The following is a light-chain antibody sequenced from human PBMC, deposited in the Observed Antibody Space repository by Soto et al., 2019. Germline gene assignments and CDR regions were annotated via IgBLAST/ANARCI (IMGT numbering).Light chain of an antibody. CDR2: DVT. CDR1: SSDVGGYIY. Sequence: QSALAQPASVSGSPGQPITISCTGTSSDVGGYIYVSWYQQHPGKAPKLMIYDVTSRPSGVSYRFSGSKSGNTASLTISGLQAEDEADYYCSSYTTSSSYVFGTGTKVTV. V-gene: IGLV2-14*01. CDR3: SSYTTSSSYV. J-gene: IGLJ1*01.